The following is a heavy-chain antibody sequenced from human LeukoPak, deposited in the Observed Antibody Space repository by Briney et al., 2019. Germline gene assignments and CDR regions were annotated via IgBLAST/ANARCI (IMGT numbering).Heavy chain of an antibody. CDR1: GGSFSDYY. CDR2: INHSGNT. Sequence: SETLSLTCAFYGGSFSDYYCSWIRQPPGKGLEWIGEINHSGNTNYNPSLKSRVTISVDTSKNQFSLKLSSVTAADTAVYFCARGGYTYGYGYWGQGNLVTVSP. CDR3: ARGGYTYGYGY. J-gene: IGHJ4*02. V-gene: IGHV4-34*01. D-gene: IGHD5-18*01.